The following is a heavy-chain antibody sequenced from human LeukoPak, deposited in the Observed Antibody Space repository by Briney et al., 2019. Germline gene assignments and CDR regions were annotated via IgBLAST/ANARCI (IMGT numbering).Heavy chain of an antibody. D-gene: IGHD6-6*01. V-gene: IGHV3-53*01. CDR2: IYSGGST. CDR1: GFTVSSNY. Sequence: GGSLRLSCAASGFTVSSNYMSWVHQAPGKGLEWVSVIYSGGSTYYADSVKGRFTISRDTSKNTLYLQMNSLRAEDTAVYYCAREGKYSSSYYFDYWGQGTLVTVSS. J-gene: IGHJ4*02. CDR3: AREGKYSSSYYFDY.